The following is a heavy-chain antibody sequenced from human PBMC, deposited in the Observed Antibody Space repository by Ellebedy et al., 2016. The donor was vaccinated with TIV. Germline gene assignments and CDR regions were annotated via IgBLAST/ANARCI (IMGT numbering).Heavy chain of an antibody. D-gene: IGHD5-18*01. Sequence: PGGSLRLSCAASGFIFSNYAMHWVRQTPGKGLEWVVVISYDGTNKYYADSVRGRFTISRDNSKDTLYLQMDSLRAEDSAVYYCAKGPGQLWEWHFQYWGQGTLVTVSS. CDR3: AKGPGQLWEWHFQY. V-gene: IGHV3-30*18. CDR1: GFIFSNYA. J-gene: IGHJ1*01. CDR2: ISYDGTNK.